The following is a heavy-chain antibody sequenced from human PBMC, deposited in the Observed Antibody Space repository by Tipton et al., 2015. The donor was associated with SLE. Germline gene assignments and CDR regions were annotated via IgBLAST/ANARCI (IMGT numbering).Heavy chain of an antibody. CDR2: TYSSGGS. J-gene: IGHJ3*02. Sequence: TLSLTCTVSGGSISSNSYYWNWIRQPAGKGLEWIGRTYSSGGSYYNPSLESRVNISIDTSRNQFSLHLRSVTAADTAVYYCARTLDTLEIWGQGTRVTVS. V-gene: IGHV4-61*02. CDR1: GGSISSNSYY. CDR3: ARTLDTLEI.